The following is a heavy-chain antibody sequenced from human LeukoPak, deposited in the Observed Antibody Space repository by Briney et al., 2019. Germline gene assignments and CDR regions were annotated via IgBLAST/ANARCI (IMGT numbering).Heavy chain of an antibody. Sequence: GGSLRLSCAASGFTFSSYGMHWVRQAPGKGLEWVAVTWYDGSIKYYADSVKGRFTISKDNSKNTLYLQMNSLRGEDTAVYYCARDGGGVHDSWGQGTLVTVSS. V-gene: IGHV3-33*01. CDR1: GFTFSSYG. J-gene: IGHJ4*02. CDR3: ARDGGGVHDS. D-gene: IGHD3-16*01. CDR2: TWYDGSIK.